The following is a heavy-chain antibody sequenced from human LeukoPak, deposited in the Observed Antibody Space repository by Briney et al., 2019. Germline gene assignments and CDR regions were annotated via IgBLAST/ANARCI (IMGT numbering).Heavy chain of an antibody. Sequence: SVKVSCKASGYTFNKYSISWVRQAPGQGLEWMGGIIPMSDTANYAQKFQGRVTITADESTSTAYMELSSLRSEDTAVYYCARSPSGYSGYDPVYYWGQGTLVTVSS. CDR3: ARSPSGYSGYDPVYY. V-gene: IGHV1-69*13. D-gene: IGHD5-12*01. CDR2: IIPMSDTA. J-gene: IGHJ4*02. CDR1: GYTFNKYS.